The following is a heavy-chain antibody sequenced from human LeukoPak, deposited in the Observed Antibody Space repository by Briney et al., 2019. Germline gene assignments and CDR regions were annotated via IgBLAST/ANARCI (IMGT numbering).Heavy chain of an antibody. CDR3: TRRIIAARPDYYGMDV. D-gene: IGHD6-13*01. CDR1: GFTFSGSA. CDR2: IRSKANSYAT. J-gene: IGHJ6*02. V-gene: IGHV3-73*01. Sequence: GGSLRLSCAASGFTFSGSAVHWVRQASGKGLEWVGRIRSKANSYATAYAASVKGRFTISRDDSKNTAYLQMNSLKTEDTAVYYCTRRIIAARPDYYGMDVWGQGTTVTVS.